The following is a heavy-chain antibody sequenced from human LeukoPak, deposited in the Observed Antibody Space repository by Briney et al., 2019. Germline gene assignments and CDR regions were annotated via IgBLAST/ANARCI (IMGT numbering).Heavy chain of an antibody. J-gene: IGHJ5*02. D-gene: IGHD3-10*01. CDR3: ARKVGHYGSGRKNWFDP. CDR1: GGTFSSYA. Sequence: GASVKVSCKASGGTFSSYAISWVRQAPGQGLEWMGGIIPIFGTANYAQKFQGRVTITADETTSTAYMELSSLRSEDTAVYYCARKVGHYGSGRKNWFDPWGQGTLVTVSS. CDR2: IIPIFGTA. V-gene: IGHV1-69*13.